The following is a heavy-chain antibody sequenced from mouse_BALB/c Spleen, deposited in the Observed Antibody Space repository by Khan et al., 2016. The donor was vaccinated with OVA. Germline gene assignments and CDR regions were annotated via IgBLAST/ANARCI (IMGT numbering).Heavy chain of an antibody. J-gene: IGHJ2*01. CDR3: ARTGRIKY. CDR1: GYSITSGYG. V-gene: IGHV3-2*02. D-gene: IGHD1-1*01. Sequence: EVQLQESGPGLVKPSQSLSLTCTVTGYSITSGYGWNWIRQFPGNKLEWMGYISYSGGTNYNPSLKSRISITRDTSKNQFFLQLNSVITEDTATYYCARTGRIKYWGQGTTLTVSS. CDR2: ISYSGGT.